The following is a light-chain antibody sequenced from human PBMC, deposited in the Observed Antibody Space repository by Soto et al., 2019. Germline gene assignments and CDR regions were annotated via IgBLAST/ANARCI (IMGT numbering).Light chain of an antibody. Sequence: DIQMTQSPSAMSASVGDRVTITCRASQGINNFLAWFQQKPGKVPKRLIFDVSGLQSGVPSRFSGSGSGTEFTLTISSLQPEDFATYYCLQHNRSQWTFGQGTKVDIK. CDR3: LQHNRSQWT. J-gene: IGKJ1*01. CDR2: DVS. CDR1: QGINNF. V-gene: IGKV1-17*03.